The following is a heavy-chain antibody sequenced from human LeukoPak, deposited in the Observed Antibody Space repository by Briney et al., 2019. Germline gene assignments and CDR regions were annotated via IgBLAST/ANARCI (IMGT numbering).Heavy chain of an antibody. J-gene: IGHJ5*02. V-gene: IGHV4-39*07. D-gene: IGHD6-13*01. CDR2: IYYSGST. CDR1: GGSISSSSYY. CDR3: ARLGIAAAGSPFDP. Sequence: SETLSLTCTVSGGSISSSSYYWGWIRQPPGKGLEWIGSIYYSGSTYYNPSLKSRVTISVDTSKNQFSLKLSSVTAADTAVYYCARLGIAAAGSPFDPWGQGTLVTVSS.